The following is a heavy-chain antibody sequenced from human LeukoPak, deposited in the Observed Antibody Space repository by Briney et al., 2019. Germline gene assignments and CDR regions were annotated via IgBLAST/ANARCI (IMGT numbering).Heavy chain of an antibody. CDR2: ISGSGSTI. D-gene: IGHD3-16*01. CDR3: ARLYYDFVWGIFDY. V-gene: IGHV3-48*04. CDR1: GFTFSIYG. Sequence: GGSLGLSCAASGFTFSIYGMNWVRQAPGKGLEWVSYISGSGSTIYYADSVKGRFTISRDNAKNSLYLQMNSLRAEDTAVYYCARLYYDFVWGIFDYWGQGTLVTVSS. J-gene: IGHJ4*02.